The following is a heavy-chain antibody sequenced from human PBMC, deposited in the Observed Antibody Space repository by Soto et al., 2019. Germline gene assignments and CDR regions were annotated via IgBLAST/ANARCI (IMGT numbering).Heavy chain of an antibody. J-gene: IGHJ6*02. D-gene: IGHD2-2*01. V-gene: IGHV3-15*07. Sequence: GGSLRLSCAASGFTFSNAWMNWVRQAPGKGLEWVGRIKSKTDGGTTDYAAPVKGRFTISRDDSKNTLYLQMNSLKTEDTAVYYCTTDPDPDIVVVPAAIYYYYGMDVWGQGTTVTVSS. CDR3: TTDPDPDIVVVPAAIYYYYGMDV. CDR1: GFTFSNAW. CDR2: IKSKTDGGTT.